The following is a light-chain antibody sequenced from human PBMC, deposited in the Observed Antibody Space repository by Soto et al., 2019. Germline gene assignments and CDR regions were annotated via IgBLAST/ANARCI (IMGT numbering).Light chain of an antibody. CDR2: AAS. J-gene: IGKJ1*01. Sequence: EIVLTQSPATLSLSPGERATLSCRASQSVGSYFDWYQQKPGQAPRLLIYAASNRATGIPARFSGSGSGTDFTLAISSLESEDFAVYYCQQRSTWPLTFGQGTKVEIK. V-gene: IGKV3-11*01. CDR3: QQRSTWPLT. CDR1: QSVGSY.